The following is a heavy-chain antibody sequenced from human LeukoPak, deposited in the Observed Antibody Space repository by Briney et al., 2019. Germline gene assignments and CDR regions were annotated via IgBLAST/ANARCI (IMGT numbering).Heavy chain of an antibody. Sequence: GGSLRLSCAASGFTFSSYSMNWVRQAPGKGLEWVSSISSSSSYIYYADSVKGRFTISRDNSKNTLYLQMNSLRAEDTAVYYCARGKGLRFFDYWGQGTLVTVSS. D-gene: IGHD5-12*01. CDR1: GFTFSSYS. J-gene: IGHJ4*02. CDR3: ARGKGLRFFDY. CDR2: ISSSSSYI. V-gene: IGHV3-21*04.